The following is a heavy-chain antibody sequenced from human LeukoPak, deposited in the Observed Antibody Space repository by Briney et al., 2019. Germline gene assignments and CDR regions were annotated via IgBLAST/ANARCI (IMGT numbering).Heavy chain of an antibody. J-gene: IGHJ5*02. D-gene: IGHD6-13*01. Sequence: GGSLRLSCAASGFTFSSYGMHWVRQAPGKGLEWVAVISYDGSNKYYADSVKGRFTISRDNSKNTLYLQMNSLRAEDTAVYYCARSSSWYLDWFDPWGQGTLVTVSS. CDR3: ARSSSWYLDWFDP. CDR2: ISYDGSNK. CDR1: GFTFSSYG. V-gene: IGHV3-30*03.